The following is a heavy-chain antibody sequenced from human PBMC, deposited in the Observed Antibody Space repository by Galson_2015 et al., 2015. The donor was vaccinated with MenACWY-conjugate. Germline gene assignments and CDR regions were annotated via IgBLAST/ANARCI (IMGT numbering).Heavy chain of an antibody. V-gene: IGHV3-23*01. CDR3: AKGPSVTYGRNWFDP. Sequence: SLRLSCAASGFNFSSYAMSWVRQAPGEGLEWVSTISGSGGSAYSAESVKGRFTISRDNSKNTLYLQMNSLGVEDTAVYHCAKGPSVTYGRNWFDPWGQGTLVTVSS. J-gene: IGHJ5*02. CDR1: GFNFSSYA. D-gene: IGHD1-26*01. CDR2: ISGSGGSA.